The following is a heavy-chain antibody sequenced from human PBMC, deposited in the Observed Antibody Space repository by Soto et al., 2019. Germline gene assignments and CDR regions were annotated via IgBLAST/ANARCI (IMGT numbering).Heavy chain of an antibody. CDR3: AKEAATGAFSTYQVFAY. CDR1: GFTFSNYV. J-gene: IGHJ4*02. V-gene: IGHV3-23*01. D-gene: IGHD4-4*01. CDR2: ITGSGGR. Sequence: EVQLLESGGGLVQPGGSLRLSCAVSGFTFSNYVMSWVRQAPGKGLEWVSAITGSGGRFYADSVRGRFTISRDNSKTTLYLQMNSLRAGDTAVYYCAKEAATGAFSTYQVFAYWRQGTLVTVSS.